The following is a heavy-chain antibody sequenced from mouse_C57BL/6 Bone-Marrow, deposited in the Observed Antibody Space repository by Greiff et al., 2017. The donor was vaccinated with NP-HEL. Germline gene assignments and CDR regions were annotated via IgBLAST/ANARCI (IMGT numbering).Heavy chain of an antibody. J-gene: IGHJ3*01. CDR2: IRLKSVNYAT. CDR3: TAAPFAY. Sequence: EVKLEESGGGLVQPGGSMKLSCVASGFTFSNYWMNWVRQSPEKGLEWVAQIRLKSVNYATHYAEFVKGRFTISRDDSKSSVYLQMNHLRAEDTGIYCCTAAPFAYWGQGTLVTVSA. CDR1: GFTFSNYW. V-gene: IGHV6-3*01.